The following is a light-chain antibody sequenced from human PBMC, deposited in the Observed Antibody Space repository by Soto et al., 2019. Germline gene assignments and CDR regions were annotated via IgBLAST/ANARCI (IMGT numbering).Light chain of an antibody. CDR2: KAS. CDR1: QTISSW. Sequence: DIQMTQSPSTLSASVRDRVTITCRASQTISSWLAWFQQRPGRAPKFLIYKASSLKNGVPSRFSGSGSGTDFTLTISSLQPEDFATYYCQQANSFPLTFGGGTKVEIK. J-gene: IGKJ4*01. V-gene: IGKV1-5*03. CDR3: QQANSFPLT.